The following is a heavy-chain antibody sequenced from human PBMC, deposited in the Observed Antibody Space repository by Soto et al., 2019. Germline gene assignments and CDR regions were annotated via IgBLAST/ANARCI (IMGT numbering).Heavy chain of an antibody. CDR2: IYYSGST. Sequence: SETLSLTCTVSGGSISSYYWSWIRQPPGKGLEWIGYIYYSGSTNYNPSLKSRVTISVDTSKNQFSLKLSSVTAADTAVYYCARSGGRDYGDYGDYWYFDLWGRGTLVTAPQ. V-gene: IGHV4-59*08. CDR1: GGSISSYY. CDR3: ARSGGRDYGDYGDYWYFDL. D-gene: IGHD4-17*01. J-gene: IGHJ2*01.